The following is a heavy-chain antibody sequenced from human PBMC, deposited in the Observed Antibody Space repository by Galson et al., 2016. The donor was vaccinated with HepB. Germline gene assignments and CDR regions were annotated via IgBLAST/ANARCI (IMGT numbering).Heavy chain of an antibody. Sequence: SLRLSCAASGFTFSSYWMHWVRQVPGKGLVMVARTNTDGSDTGYADSVKGRFTISRDNAKNTLCLQMNTLRAEDTAVYYCARDYLTYTGSYLYSWGQGTLVTVSS. CDR2: TNTDGSDT. CDR3: ARDYLTYTGSYLYS. D-gene: IGHD1-26*01. CDR1: GFTFSSYW. J-gene: IGHJ4*02. V-gene: IGHV3-74*01.